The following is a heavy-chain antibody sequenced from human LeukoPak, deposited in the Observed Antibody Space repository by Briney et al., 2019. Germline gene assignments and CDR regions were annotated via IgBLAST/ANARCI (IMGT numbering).Heavy chain of an antibody. D-gene: IGHD2-2*01. CDR1: GNYW. CDR3: VSFYETY. CDR2: INSDGSWT. V-gene: IGHV3-74*01. J-gene: IGHJ4*02. Sequence: GGSLRLSCAASGNYWMHWVRQAPGKGLVWVSHINSDGSWTGYADSVKGRFTISKDNAKNMVYLHMNSLRADDTAVYYCVSFYETYWGQGTLVTVSS.